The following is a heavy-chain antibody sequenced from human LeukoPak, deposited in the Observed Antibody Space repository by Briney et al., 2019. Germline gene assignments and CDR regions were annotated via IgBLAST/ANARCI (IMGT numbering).Heavy chain of an antibody. D-gene: IGHD2-2*01. Sequence: GGFLRLSCAASGFTFSSYWMTWVRQAPGKGLEWVANIRQDGGVKYYMDSAKGRFTLSRDNAKSSLYLQMNSLRVEDTAMYFCARTVVVVVGASDYFDYWGQGTLVTVSS. CDR2: IRQDGGVK. CDR1: GFTFSSYW. V-gene: IGHV3-7*03. J-gene: IGHJ4*02. CDR3: ARTVVVVVGASDYFDY.